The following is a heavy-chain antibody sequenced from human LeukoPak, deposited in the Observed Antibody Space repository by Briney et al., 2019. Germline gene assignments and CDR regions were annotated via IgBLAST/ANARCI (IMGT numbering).Heavy chain of an antibody. V-gene: IGHV3-23*01. CDR1: GFTFSSYA. Sequence: GGSLRLSCAASGFTFSSYAMSWVRQAPGKGLEWVSVIKSDGGTAYADSVKGRFTISRDNAKNTVYLQMNSLRDEDTAVYYCAKDYFGSLEYWGQGTLVTVSS. J-gene: IGHJ4*02. CDR3: AKDYFGSLEY. CDR2: IKSDGGT. D-gene: IGHD2/OR15-2a*01.